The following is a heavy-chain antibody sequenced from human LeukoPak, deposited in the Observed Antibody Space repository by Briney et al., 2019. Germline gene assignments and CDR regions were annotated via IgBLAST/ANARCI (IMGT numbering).Heavy chain of an antibody. CDR1: GFTFSTYW. D-gene: IGHD6-13*01. V-gene: IGHV3-74*01. CDR3: ARYSSSWHANDY. J-gene: IGHJ4*02. CDR2: ISIDGGRV. Sequence: GGSLRLSCAASGFTFSTYWMHWVRQAPGKGLVWVSRISIDGGRVIYADSVRGRFNVSRDNAKNTMYLQMNGLRAEDTAVYFCARYSSSWHANDYWGQGTLVTVSS.